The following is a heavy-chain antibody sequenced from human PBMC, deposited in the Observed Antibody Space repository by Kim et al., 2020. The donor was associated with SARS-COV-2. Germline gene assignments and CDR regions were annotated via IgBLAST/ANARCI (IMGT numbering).Heavy chain of an antibody. D-gene: IGHD3-22*01. Sequence: SRVTISVDTSKNQFSLKVSSVTAADTAVYYCARAPITMIVVVKAFDIWGQGTMVTVSS. V-gene: IGHV4-31*02. CDR3: ARAPITMIVVVKAFDI. J-gene: IGHJ3*02.